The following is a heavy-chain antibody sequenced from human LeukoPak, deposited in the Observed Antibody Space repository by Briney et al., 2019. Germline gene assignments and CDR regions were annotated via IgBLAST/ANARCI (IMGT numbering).Heavy chain of an antibody. Sequence: PSQTLSLTCTVSGGSISSGGYYWSWIRQHPGKGLEWIGYIYYSGSTYYNPSLKSRVTISVDTSKNQFSLRLSSVTAADTAVYYCALGYCGGGSCYAREYFQHWGQGTLVTVSS. CDR2: IYYSGST. V-gene: IGHV4-31*03. D-gene: IGHD2-15*01. CDR3: ALGYCGGGSCYAREYFQH. J-gene: IGHJ1*01. CDR1: GGSISSGGYY.